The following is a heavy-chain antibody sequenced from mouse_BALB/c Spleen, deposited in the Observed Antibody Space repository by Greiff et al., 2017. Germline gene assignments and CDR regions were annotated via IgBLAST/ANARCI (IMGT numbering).Heavy chain of an antibody. J-gene: IGHJ4*01. CDR3: TRFHYYGSSYYAMDY. Sequence: LQQPGSELVRPGASVKLSCTASGYTFTSYWMHWVKQRPGQGLEWIGNIYPGSGSTNYDEKFKSKATLTVDTSSSTAYMQLSSLTSEDSAVYYCTRFHYYGSSYYAMDYWGQGTSVTVSS. CDR1: GYTFTSYW. CDR2: IYPGSGST. V-gene: IGHV1S22*01. D-gene: IGHD1-1*01.